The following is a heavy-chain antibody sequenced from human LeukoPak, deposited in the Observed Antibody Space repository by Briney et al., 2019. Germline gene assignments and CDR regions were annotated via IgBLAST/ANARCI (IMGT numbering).Heavy chain of an antibody. CDR3: ARDGALAVVMTEEPLDY. Sequence: ASVKVSCKASGYTFTSYGISWVRQAPGQGLEWMGWISAYNGNTNYAQKLQGRVTMTTDTSTSTAYMELRSLRSDDTAVYYCARDGALAVVMTEEPLDYWGQGTLVTVSS. CDR2: ISAYNGNT. V-gene: IGHV1-18*01. CDR1: GYTFTSYG. J-gene: IGHJ4*02. D-gene: IGHD2-21*02.